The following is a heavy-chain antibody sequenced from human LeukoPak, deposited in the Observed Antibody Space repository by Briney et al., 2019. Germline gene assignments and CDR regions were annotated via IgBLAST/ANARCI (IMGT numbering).Heavy chain of an antibody. Sequence: SETLSLTCAVYGGSFSGYYWSWIRQPPGKGLEWIGEINHSGSTNYNPSLKSRVTISVDTSKNQFSPKLSSVTAADTAVYYCARNYGSGSHFDYWGQGTLVTVSS. D-gene: IGHD3-10*01. J-gene: IGHJ4*02. CDR1: GGSFSGYY. CDR2: INHSGST. CDR3: ARNYGSGSHFDY. V-gene: IGHV4-34*01.